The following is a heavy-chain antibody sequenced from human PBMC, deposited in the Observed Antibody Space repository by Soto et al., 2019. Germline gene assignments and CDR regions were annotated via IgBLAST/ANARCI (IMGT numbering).Heavy chain of an antibody. V-gene: IGHV4-59*01. J-gene: IGHJ6*02. CDR3: ARTHYYYGMDV. CDR1: GGSISSYY. Sequence: SETPSLTCTVSGGSISSYYWSWIRQPPGKGLEWIGYIYYSGSTNYNPSLKSRVTISVDTSKNQFSLKLSSVTAADTAVYYCARTHYYYGMDVWGQGTTVTVSS. CDR2: IYYSGST.